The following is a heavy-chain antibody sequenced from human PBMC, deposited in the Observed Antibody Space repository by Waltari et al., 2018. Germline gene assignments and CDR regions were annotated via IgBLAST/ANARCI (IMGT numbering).Heavy chain of an antibody. Sequence: QVQLQQWGAGLLTPSETLSLTCAVYGGSFSGYYWSWIRQPPGQGLEWIGEINHSGSTNYNPSLKSRVTISVDTSKNQFSLKLSSVTAADTAVYYCARGPSLYSSSSAGIRNWFDPWGQGTLVTVSS. CDR2: INHSGST. J-gene: IGHJ5*02. V-gene: IGHV4-34*01. CDR1: GGSFSGYY. CDR3: ARGPSLYSSSSAGIRNWFDP. D-gene: IGHD6-13*01.